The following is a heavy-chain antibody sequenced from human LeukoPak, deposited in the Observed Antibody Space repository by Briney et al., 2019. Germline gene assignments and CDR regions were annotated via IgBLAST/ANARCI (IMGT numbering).Heavy chain of an antibody. V-gene: IGHV1-69*13. CDR1: GGTFSSYA. D-gene: IGHD2-2*01. CDR3: ARSRSGCSSTNCYPYDMDV. CDR2: IIPVFGAA. Sequence: SVKVSCKASGGTFSSYAVSWVRQAPGQGLEWMGGIIPVFGAANYAQKFQGRVTLTADESTNTAYMDLSGLRSEDTAVYYCARSRSGCSSTNCYPYDMDVWGQGTTVTVSS. J-gene: IGHJ6*02.